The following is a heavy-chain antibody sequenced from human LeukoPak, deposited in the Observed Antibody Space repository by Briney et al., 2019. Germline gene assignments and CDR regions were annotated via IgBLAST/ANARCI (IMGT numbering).Heavy chain of an antibody. CDR2: ISSISSTI. D-gene: IGHD3-16*01. CDR1: GFTFSSDS. V-gene: IGHV3-48*04. CDR3: ARERSGDWFDP. Sequence: GGSLRLSGAASGFTFSSDSMNWVRQAPGKGLEWVSYISSISSTIYYADSVKGRFTISRDNAKNSLYLQTNRLRAEDTAVYYCARERSGDWFDPWGQGTLVTVSS. J-gene: IGHJ5*02.